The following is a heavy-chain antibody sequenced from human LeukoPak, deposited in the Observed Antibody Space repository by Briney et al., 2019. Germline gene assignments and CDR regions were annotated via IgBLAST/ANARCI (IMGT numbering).Heavy chain of an antibody. Sequence: GGSLRLSCAASGFTFSDHFMDWVRQAPGKGLEWVGRIRKKPNSYTTEYAASVKGRFTISRDDSKNSLYLQMNSLEAEDTGVYYCARVSAITGATDALDFWGQEAMVTVSS. V-gene: IGHV3-72*01. CDR3: ARVSAITGATDALDF. CDR1: GFTFSDHF. CDR2: IRKKPNSYTT. D-gene: IGHD1-20*01. J-gene: IGHJ3*01.